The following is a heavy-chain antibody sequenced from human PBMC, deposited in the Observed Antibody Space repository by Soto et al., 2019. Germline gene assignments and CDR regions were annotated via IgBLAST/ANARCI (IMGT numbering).Heavy chain of an antibody. D-gene: IGHD2-2*01. J-gene: IGHJ5*02. V-gene: IGHV3-23*01. CDR2: ISGSGGST. Sequence: GGSLRLSCAASGFTFSSYAMSWVRQAPGKGLEWVSAISGSGGSTYYADSVKGRFTISRDNSKNTLYLQMNSLRAEDTAVYYCAKDRDVVVVPAASHWFDPWGQGTLVTVSS. CDR1: GFTFSSYA. CDR3: AKDRDVVVVPAASHWFDP.